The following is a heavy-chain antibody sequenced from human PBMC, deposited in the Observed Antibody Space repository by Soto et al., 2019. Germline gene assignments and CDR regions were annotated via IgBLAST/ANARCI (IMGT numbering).Heavy chain of an antibody. Sequence: SETLSLTCTVSGGSISSSSYYWGWIRQPPGKGLEWIGSIYYSGSTYYNPSLKSRVTISVDTSKNQFSLKLSSVTAADTAVYYCASKSALFGVVQLDYWGQGTLVTVSS. J-gene: IGHJ4*02. V-gene: IGHV4-39*01. D-gene: IGHD3-3*01. CDR1: GGSISSSSYY. CDR2: IYYSGST. CDR3: ASKSALFGVVQLDY.